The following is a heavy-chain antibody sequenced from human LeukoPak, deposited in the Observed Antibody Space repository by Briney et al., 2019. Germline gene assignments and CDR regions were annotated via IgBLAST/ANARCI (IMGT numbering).Heavy chain of an antibody. V-gene: IGHV1-69*05. CDR1: GGTFSSYA. Sequence: GASVKVSCKASGGTFSSYAISWARQAPGQGLEWMGGIIPIFGTANYAQKFQGRVTITTDESTSTAYMELSSLRSEDTAVYYCASTVTTVTRTFDYWGQGTLVTVSS. CDR2: IIPIFGTA. J-gene: IGHJ4*02. CDR3: ASTVTTVTRTFDY. D-gene: IGHD4-17*01.